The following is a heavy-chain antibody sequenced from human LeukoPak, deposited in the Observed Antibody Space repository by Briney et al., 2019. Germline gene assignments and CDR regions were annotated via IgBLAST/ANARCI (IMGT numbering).Heavy chain of an antibody. J-gene: IGHJ6*03. D-gene: IGHD1-26*01. CDR2: VSHSGSA. CDR3: ARHLGSTTLYSYYYMDV. Sequence: VSLRLSCAASGFTFSSYAMSWVRQSPGKGLEWIGEVSHSGSANSDPSLKSRVTISVDTSKRQFSLNLTSVTAADTAVYYCARHLGSTTLYSYYYMDVWGKGTTVTVSS. V-gene: IGHV4-34*01. CDR1: GFTFSSYA.